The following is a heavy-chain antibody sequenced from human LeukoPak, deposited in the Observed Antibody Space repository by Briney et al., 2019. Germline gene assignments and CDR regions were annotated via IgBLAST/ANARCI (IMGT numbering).Heavy chain of an antibody. Sequence: GASVKVSCKASGGTFSSYAISWVRQAPGQGLEWMGRIIPILGIANYAQKFQGRVTITADKSTSTAYMELSSLRSEDTAVYYCARVPRNSGGWTTQRNYYYYYGMDVWGQGTTVTVSS. CDR1: GGTFSSYA. J-gene: IGHJ6*02. D-gene: IGHD6-19*01. V-gene: IGHV1-69*04. CDR3: ARVPRNSGGWTTQRNYYYYYGMDV. CDR2: IIPILGIA.